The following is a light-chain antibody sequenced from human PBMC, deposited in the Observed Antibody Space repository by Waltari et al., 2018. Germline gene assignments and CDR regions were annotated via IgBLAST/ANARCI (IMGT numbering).Light chain of an antibody. Sequence: QAGLTQPPSVSKALRQTATLTCTGNSNNVGNQGAAWLQQHQGNPPKRLSYRNNNRPSGVAERFSASRSGNTSSLTITGLQPEDEADYYCSAWDSNLSAWVFGGGTKLSVL. CDR3: SAWDSNLSAWV. CDR1: SNNVGNQG. CDR2: RNN. J-gene: IGLJ3*02. V-gene: IGLV10-54*04.